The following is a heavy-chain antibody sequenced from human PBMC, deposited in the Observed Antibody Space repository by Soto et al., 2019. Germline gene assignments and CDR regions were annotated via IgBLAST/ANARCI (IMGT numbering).Heavy chain of an antibody. V-gene: IGHV3-30-3*01. CDR2: ISYDGSNK. CDR3: ARAVSGSSSGWHRHFDY. Sequence: QVQLVESGGGVVQPGRSLRLSCAASGFTFSSYAMHWVRQAPGKGLEWVAVISYDGSNKYYADSVKGRFTIYRDNSKNTLYLQMNRLRAEDTAVYYCARAVSGSSSGWHRHFDYWGQGTLVTVSS. J-gene: IGHJ4*02. CDR1: GFTFSSYA. D-gene: IGHD6-19*01.